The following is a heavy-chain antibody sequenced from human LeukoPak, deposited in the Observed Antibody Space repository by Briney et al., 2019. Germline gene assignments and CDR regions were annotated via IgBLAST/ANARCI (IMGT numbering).Heavy chain of an antibody. D-gene: IGHD6-6*01. CDR1: GGSISSYY. CDR3: ARESAEGGQLAPENWFDP. CDR2: FYNSGST. V-gene: IGHV4-4*07. J-gene: IGHJ5*02. Sequence: PSETLSLTCTVSGGSISSYYWSWIRQPAGKGLEWIGRFYNSGSTNYNPSFKSRVTMSVDTSKNQFSLKLSSVTAADTAVYYCARESAEGGQLAPENWFDPWGQGTLVTVSS.